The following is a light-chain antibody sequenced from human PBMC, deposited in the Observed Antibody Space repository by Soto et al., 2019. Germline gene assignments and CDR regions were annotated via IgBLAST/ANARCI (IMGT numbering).Light chain of an antibody. Sequence: QSVLTQPAAVSXSPGQSITISCTGTSSDVGAYNYVSWYQQHPAKVPKLMIYDVSNRPSGVSDRFSGSKSGNTASLTISGLQAEDEADYYCYSYTSSSTYVFGTGTKVTVL. CDR1: SSDVGAYNY. J-gene: IGLJ1*01. CDR3: YSYTSSSTYV. CDR2: DVS. V-gene: IGLV2-14*01.